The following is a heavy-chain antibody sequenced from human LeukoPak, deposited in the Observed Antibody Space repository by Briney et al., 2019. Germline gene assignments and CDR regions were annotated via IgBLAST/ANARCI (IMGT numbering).Heavy chain of an antibody. D-gene: IGHD1-26*01. CDR2: IYSSETA. CDR3: AREQTQWINGGSYPYYFDY. CDR1: GVSISNYY. J-gene: IGHJ4*02. Sequence: PSETLSLTGTVSGVSISNYYWIWVRQPAGEGLEWIGRIYSSETANYNPSLKSRVTLSLDTSKSQFSLRLNSVTAADTAVYYCAREQTQWINGGSYPYYFDYWGQGTLVTVSS. V-gene: IGHV4-4*07.